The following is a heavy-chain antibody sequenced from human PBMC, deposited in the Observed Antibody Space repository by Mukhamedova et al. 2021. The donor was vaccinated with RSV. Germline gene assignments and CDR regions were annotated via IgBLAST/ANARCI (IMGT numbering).Heavy chain of an antibody. CDR2: IYYTRST. Sequence: IRTPPGKGLAWIGGIYYTRSTSYIPSLKSRVTISVDTSKNPFSLKLRPLTAPATAVYYCPRDGYSRSWYPTWFVPWGPGNL. J-gene: IGHJ5*02. CDR3: PRDGYSRSWYPTWFVP. V-gene: IGHV4-39*07. D-gene: IGHD6-13*01.